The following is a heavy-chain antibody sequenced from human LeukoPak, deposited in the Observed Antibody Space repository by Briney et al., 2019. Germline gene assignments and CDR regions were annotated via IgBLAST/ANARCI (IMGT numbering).Heavy chain of an antibody. CDR2: ISYDGSNK. CDR3: AKVDYDFWSGYYGYFDY. Sequence: GGSLRLSCAASGFTFSSYGMHWVRQAPGKGLEWVAVISYDGSNKYYADSVKGRFIISRDNSKNTLYLQMNSLRAEDTAVYYCAKVDYDFWSGYYGYFDYWGQGTLVTVSS. D-gene: IGHD3-3*01. V-gene: IGHV3-30*18. J-gene: IGHJ4*02. CDR1: GFTFSSYG.